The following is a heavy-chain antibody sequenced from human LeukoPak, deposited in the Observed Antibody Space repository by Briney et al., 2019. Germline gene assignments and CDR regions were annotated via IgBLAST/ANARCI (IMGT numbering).Heavy chain of an antibody. J-gene: IGHJ4*02. CDR2: IKQDGSEK. CDR3: ARGAWFGELLSYDY. D-gene: IGHD3-10*01. V-gene: IGHV3-7*01. Sequence: PGGSLRLSCAASGFTFSSYWMSWVRQAPGKGLEWVANIKQDGSEKYYVDSVKGRFTISRDNAKNSLYLQMNSLRAEDTAVYYCARGAWFGELLSYDYWGQGTLVTVSS. CDR1: GFTFSSYW.